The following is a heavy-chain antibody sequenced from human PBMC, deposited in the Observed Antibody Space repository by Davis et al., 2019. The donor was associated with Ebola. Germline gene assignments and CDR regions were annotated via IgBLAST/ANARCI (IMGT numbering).Heavy chain of an antibody. V-gene: IGHV3-30*04. J-gene: IGHJ6*02. D-gene: IGHD6-19*01. CDR3: ARDIGYSDGWPDYYYYGMDV. Sequence: PGGSLRLSCAASAFTFSLFAMHWVRQAPGKGLQWVAVVSYDGRHQYYADSVKGRFTISRDNSKNTFNLQMNSLTAEDTAVYYCARDIGYSDGWPDYYYYGMDVWGQGTTVTVSS. CDR1: AFTFSLFA. CDR2: VSYDGRHQ.